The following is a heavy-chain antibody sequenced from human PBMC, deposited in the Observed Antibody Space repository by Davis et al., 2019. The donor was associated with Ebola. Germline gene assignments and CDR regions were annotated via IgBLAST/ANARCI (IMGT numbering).Heavy chain of an antibody. V-gene: IGHV4-39*01. CDR2: IYYSEST. Sequence: MPSETLSLTCTVSGGSISSSSYYWGWIRQPPGKGLEWIGSIYYSESTYYNPSLKSRVTISVDTSKNQFSLKLSSVTAADTAVYYCARRVTMIALVYFDYWGQGTLVTVSS. CDR1: GGSISSSSYY. J-gene: IGHJ4*02. D-gene: IGHD3-22*01. CDR3: ARRVTMIALVYFDY.